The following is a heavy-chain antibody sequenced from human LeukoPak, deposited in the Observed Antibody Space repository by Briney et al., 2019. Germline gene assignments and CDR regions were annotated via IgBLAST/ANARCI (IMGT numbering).Heavy chain of an antibody. D-gene: IGHD2-2*01. V-gene: IGHV4-39*01. Sequence: SETLSLTCTVSGGSISSSNYYWGWIRQPPGKGLEWIGSIYYSGGTYYNPSLKSRVTISVDTSKKQFSLRLSSVTAADTAVYYCARSYCSSTSCYAVGAFDIWGQGTLVTVSS. CDR2: IYYSGGT. J-gene: IGHJ3*02. CDR3: ARSYCSSTSCYAVGAFDI. CDR1: GGSISSSNYY.